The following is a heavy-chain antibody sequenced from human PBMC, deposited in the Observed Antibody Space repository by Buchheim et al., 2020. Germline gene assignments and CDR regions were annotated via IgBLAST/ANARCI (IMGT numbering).Heavy chain of an antibody. D-gene: IGHD5-24*01. CDR1: GFTFSSYS. J-gene: IGHJ4*02. CDR3: ARDRDNYALDY. CDR2: ISSSSSYT. V-gene: IGHV3-48*01. Sequence: EVQLVESGGGLVQPGGSLRLSCAASGFTFSSYSMNWVRQAPGKGLEWVSYISSSSSYTNYADSVKGRFTISRDNSKNTVYLQLNSLRAEDTDVYYCARDRDNYALDYWGQGTL.